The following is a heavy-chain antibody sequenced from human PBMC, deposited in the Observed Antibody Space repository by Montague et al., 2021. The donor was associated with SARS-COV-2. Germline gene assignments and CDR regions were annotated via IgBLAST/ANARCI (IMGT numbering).Heavy chain of an antibody. J-gene: IGHJ4*02. V-gene: IGHV4-59*02. CDR1: RGSVCSYY. CDR2: IYYSGST. CDR3: ARIWHSSVYQEIYSFNY. D-gene: IGHD3-22*01. Sequence: SETLSLTCTVYRGSVCSYYWTWIRQPPGKGLAWIGYIYYSGSTNYNPSLKSRVTISVDTSKNQSSLKLSSVTAADTAVYYCARIWHSSVYQEIYSFNYWAREPL.